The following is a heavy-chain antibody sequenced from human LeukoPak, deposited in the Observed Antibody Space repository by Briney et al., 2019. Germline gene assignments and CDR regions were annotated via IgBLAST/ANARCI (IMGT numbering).Heavy chain of an antibody. Sequence: GGSLRLSCAASTFTFSTYWMTWVRQAPGKGPEFVANINQDGSVKNYVDSVKGRFTISRDDAKNSLYLQMNSLRADDTAVYYCARDPGSSSFDYWGQGTLVTVSS. CDR1: TFTFSTYW. V-gene: IGHV3-7*01. J-gene: IGHJ4*02. CDR3: ARDPGSSSFDY. D-gene: IGHD6-13*01. CDR2: INQDGSVK.